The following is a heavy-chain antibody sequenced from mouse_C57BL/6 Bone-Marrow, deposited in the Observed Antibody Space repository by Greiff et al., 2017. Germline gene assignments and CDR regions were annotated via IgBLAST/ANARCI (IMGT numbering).Heavy chain of an antibody. Sequence: EVKLVESGPELVKPGDSVKISCKASGYSFTGYFMNWVMQSHGKSLEWIGRINPYNGDTFYNQKFKGKATLTVDKSSSTAHMELRSLTSEDSAVYYCARHYYGSSAWFAYWGQGTLVTVSA. V-gene: IGHV1-20*01. CDR2: INPYNGDT. CDR1: GYSFTGYF. D-gene: IGHD1-1*01. J-gene: IGHJ3*01. CDR3: ARHYYGSSAWFAY.